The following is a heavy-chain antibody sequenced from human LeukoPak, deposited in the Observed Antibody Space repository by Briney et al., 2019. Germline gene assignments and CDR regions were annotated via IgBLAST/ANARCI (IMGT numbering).Heavy chain of an antibody. CDR3: ASLSGYDPYYFDY. Sequence: ASMKVSCKASGYSFTGYYMHWVRQAPGQGLEWMGCINPYSGGTDYAQKFQGRVTMTRDTSISTAYMEPSRPTSDDTAVYYCASLSGYDPYYFDYWGQGTLVAVSS. CDR1: GYSFTGYY. V-gene: IGHV1-2*02. D-gene: IGHD5-12*01. CDR2: INPYSGGT. J-gene: IGHJ4*02.